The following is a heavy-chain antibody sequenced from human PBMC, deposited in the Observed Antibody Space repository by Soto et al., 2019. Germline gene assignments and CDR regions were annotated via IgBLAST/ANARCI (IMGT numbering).Heavy chain of an antibody. CDR2: ISSGGSSK. Sequence: QEQLVESGGGLVKPGGSLRLSCEASGFTFRDYYMSWIRQAPGKGLEWISYISSGGSSKFYTESVKGRFTISRDIAKNSLYLQMDGLRVEDTGVYFCARRGPLKNIEVVPDYFGLDVWGQGTMVTVSS. CDR1: GFTFRDYY. CDR3: ARRGPLKNIEVVPDYFGLDV. J-gene: IGHJ6*02. V-gene: IGHV3-11*01. D-gene: IGHD2-15*01.